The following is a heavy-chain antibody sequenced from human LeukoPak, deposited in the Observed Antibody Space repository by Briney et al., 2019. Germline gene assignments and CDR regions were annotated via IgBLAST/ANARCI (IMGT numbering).Heavy chain of an antibody. V-gene: IGHV3-33*08. CDR1: GFTFSSYE. Sequence: GGSLRLSCAASGFTFSSYEMNWVRQAPGKGLEWVAVIWSDGSNKYYADSVKGRFTISRDNSKNTLYLQMNSLRAEDTAVYYCARRRYSVYDFDYWGQGTLVTVSS. CDR3: ARRRYSVYDFDY. CDR2: IWSDGSNK. J-gene: IGHJ4*02. D-gene: IGHD5/OR15-5a*01.